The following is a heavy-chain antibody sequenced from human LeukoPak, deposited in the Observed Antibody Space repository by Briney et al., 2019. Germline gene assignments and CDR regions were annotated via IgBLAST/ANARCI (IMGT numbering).Heavy chain of an antibody. J-gene: IGHJ4*02. CDR2: IYPGDSDT. D-gene: IGHD2-2*01. CDR1: GXNLTSYC. V-gene: IGHV5-51*01. CDR3: ASAFCSRTTCYFDH. Sequence: GESLKISFQSSGXNLTSYCIGWVRQMPGKGLEWMGVIYPGDSDTRYSPSFQGQVTISADKSISTAYLQWNSLKASDTAMYYCASAFCSRTTCYFDHWGQGTLVTVSS.